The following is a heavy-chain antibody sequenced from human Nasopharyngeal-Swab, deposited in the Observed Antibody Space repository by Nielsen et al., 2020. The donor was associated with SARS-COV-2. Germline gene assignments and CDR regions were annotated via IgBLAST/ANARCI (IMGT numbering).Heavy chain of an antibody. CDR2: ISGSGGST. J-gene: IGHJ6*02. V-gene: IGHV3-23*01. Sequence: GGSLRLSCAASGFTFSSYAMSWVRQAPGKGLERVSAISGSGGSTYYADSVKGRFTISRDNSKNTLYLQMNSLRAEDTAVYYCAKPLLEGYCSSTSCYPWGGMDVWGQGTTVTVSS. CDR1: GFTFSSYA. D-gene: IGHD2-2*01. CDR3: AKPLLEGYCSSTSCYPWGGMDV.